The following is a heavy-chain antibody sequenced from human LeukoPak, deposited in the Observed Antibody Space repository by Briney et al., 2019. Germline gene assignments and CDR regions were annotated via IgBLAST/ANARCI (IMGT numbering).Heavy chain of an antibody. CDR1: GGSFSGYY. CDR2: INHSGST. V-gene: IGHV4-34*01. Sequence: SETLSLTCAVYGGSFSGYYWSWIRQPPGKGLEWIGEINHSGSTNYNPSLKSRVTISVDTSRNQFSLKLSSVTAADTAVYYCARVAGTEGWFDPWGQGTLVTVSS. CDR3: ARVAGTEGWFDP. J-gene: IGHJ5*02.